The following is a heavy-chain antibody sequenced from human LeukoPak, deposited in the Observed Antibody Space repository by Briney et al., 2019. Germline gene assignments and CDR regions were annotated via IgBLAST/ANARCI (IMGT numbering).Heavy chain of an antibody. CDR2: INHSGST. D-gene: IGHD6-19*01. CDR3: ARDSASSGIFDY. J-gene: IGHJ4*02. V-gene: IGHV4-34*01. CDR1: GGSFSGYY. Sequence: KTSETLSLTCAVYGGSFSGYYWSWIRQPPGKGLEWIGEINHSGSTNYNPSLKSRVTISVDTSKNQFPLKLSSVTAADTAVYYCARDSASSGIFDYWGQGTLVTVSS.